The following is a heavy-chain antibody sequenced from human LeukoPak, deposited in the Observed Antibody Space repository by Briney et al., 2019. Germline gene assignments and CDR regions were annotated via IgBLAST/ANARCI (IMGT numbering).Heavy chain of an antibody. Sequence: PGGSLRLSCAASGFTFSSYSMNWVRQAPGKGLEWVSSISSSSSYIYYADSVKGRFTISRDNPKNSLYLQMNSLRAEDTAVYYCASVTPTGAARFGGDWGQGTPVSASS. V-gene: IGHV3-21*01. CDR1: GFTFSSYS. J-gene: IGHJ4*01. D-gene: IGHD6-6*01. CDR2: ISSSSSYI. CDR3: ASVTPTGAARFGGD.